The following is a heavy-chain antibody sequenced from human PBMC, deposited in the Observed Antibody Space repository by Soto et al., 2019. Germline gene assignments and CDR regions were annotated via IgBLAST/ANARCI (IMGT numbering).Heavy chain of an antibody. J-gene: IGHJ6*02. CDR2: IYYSGST. CDR1: GGSISSGGYY. CDR3: ARGGRRSPGMDV. V-gene: IGHV4-31*03. Sequence: TSETLSLTCTVSGGSISSGGYYWSWIRQHPGKGLEWIGYIYYSGSTYYNPSLKSRVTISVDTSKNQFSLKLSSVTAADTAVYYGARGGRRSPGMDVWGQGTTVTVSS.